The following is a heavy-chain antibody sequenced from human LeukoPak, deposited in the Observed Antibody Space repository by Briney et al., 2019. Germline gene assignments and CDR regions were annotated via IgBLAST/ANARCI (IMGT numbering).Heavy chain of an antibody. J-gene: IGHJ4*02. Sequence: PGGSLRLSCAASGFTFSSYWMHWVRQAPGKGLVWVSRINSDGGSTSYADSVKGRFTISRDNAKNSLYLQVNSLRAEDTAVYYCARDTTPCSGGRCYDVHDYWGQGTLVTVSS. V-gene: IGHV3-74*01. CDR2: INSDGGST. CDR1: GFTFSSYW. CDR3: ARDTTPCSGGRCYDVHDY. D-gene: IGHD2-15*01.